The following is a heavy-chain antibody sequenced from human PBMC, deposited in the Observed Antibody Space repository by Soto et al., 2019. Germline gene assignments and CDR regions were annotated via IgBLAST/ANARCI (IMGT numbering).Heavy chain of an antibody. CDR3: ARDYGEMATTFFDY. J-gene: IGHJ4*02. Sequence: GGSLRLSCAASGFTFSSYSMNWVRQAPGKGLEWVSSISSSSSYIYYADSAKGRFTISRDNAKNSLYLQMNSLRAEDTAVYYCARDYGEMATTFFDYWGQGTLVTVSS. CDR2: ISSSSSYI. D-gene: IGHD1-1*01. V-gene: IGHV3-21*01. CDR1: GFTFSSYS.